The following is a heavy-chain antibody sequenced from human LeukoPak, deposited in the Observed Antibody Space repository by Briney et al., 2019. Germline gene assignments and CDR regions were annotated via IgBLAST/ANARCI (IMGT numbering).Heavy chain of an antibody. V-gene: IGHV1-8*01. CDR3: ARGLTMTHP. J-gene: IGHJ4*02. CDR2: MNPNSGNT. Sequence: GASVSVSYKASGYTFTIYDINWGRQATGQGREWMGWMNPNSGNTGYTQKLQGRDTMTTTTSISTAYMELSSLTSEDTAVYYCARGLTMTHPGGQGTLATVSS. CDR1: GYTFTIYD. D-gene: IGHD4/OR15-4a*01.